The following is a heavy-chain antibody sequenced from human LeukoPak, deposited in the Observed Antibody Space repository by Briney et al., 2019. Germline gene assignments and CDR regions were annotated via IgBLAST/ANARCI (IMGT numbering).Heavy chain of an antibody. Sequence: ASVKVSCKVSGYTFTSYGFSWVRQAPGQGPEWMGWIGAYNGNTNYAHKLQGRVTMTTDTSTSTAYMELRSLGSDDTAVYYCARDSDRSSRYFDYWGQGTLVTVSS. J-gene: IGHJ4*02. D-gene: IGHD2-2*01. V-gene: IGHV1-18*01. CDR2: IGAYNGNT. CDR3: ARDSDRSSRYFDY. CDR1: GYTFTSYG.